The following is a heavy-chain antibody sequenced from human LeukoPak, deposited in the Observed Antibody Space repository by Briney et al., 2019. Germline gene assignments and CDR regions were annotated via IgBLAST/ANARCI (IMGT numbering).Heavy chain of an antibody. Sequence: SETLSVTCTVSGGSISSSGHYWGWIRQPPGRGPEWIGTMYYSGTTFYNPSLKSRVTLSVDTSKNQFSLRLSSVTAADTAIYYCAGHDIEAAEYYFDFWGQGTLVTVAS. CDR1: GGSISSSGHY. CDR2: MYYSGTT. V-gene: IGHV4-39*01. D-gene: IGHD6-13*01. J-gene: IGHJ4*02. CDR3: AGHDIEAAEYYFDF.